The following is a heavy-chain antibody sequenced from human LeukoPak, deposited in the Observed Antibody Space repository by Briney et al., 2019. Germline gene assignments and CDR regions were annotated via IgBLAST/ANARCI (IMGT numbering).Heavy chain of an antibody. Sequence: PGRSLRLSCAASGFTFSSYGMHWVRQAPGKGLEWVAVISYDGSNKYYADSVKGRFTISRDNSKNTLYLQMNSLRAEDTAVYYCAKDRHYYGSGSFYTYFDYWGQGTLVTVSS. J-gene: IGHJ4*02. D-gene: IGHD3-10*01. CDR2: ISYDGSNK. CDR3: AKDRHYYGSGSFYTYFDY. V-gene: IGHV3-30*18. CDR1: GFTFSSYG.